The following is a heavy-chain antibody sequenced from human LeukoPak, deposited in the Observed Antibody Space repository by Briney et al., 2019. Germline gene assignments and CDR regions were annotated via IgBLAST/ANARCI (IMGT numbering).Heavy chain of an antibody. J-gene: IGHJ6*04. Sequence: GASVKVSCKASGYTFTSYYMHWVRQAPGQGLEWMGIINPSGGSTSYAQKFQGRVTMTRDMSTSTVYMGLSSLRSEDTAVYYCARGQYQNSGSYLGGVRGKGTTVTVSS. D-gene: IGHD1-26*01. CDR2: INPSGGST. CDR1: GYTFTSYY. CDR3: ARGQYQNSGSYLGGV. V-gene: IGHV1-46*01.